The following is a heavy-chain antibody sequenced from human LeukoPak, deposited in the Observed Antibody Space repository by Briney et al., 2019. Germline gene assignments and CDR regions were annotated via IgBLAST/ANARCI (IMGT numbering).Heavy chain of an antibody. D-gene: IGHD5-12*01. Sequence: PGRSLRLSCAASGFTFSSYAMHWVRQAPGKGLEWVTIISYDGSNKYYADSVKGRFTISRDNSKNTLFLQMNSLRAEDTAVYYCAREARGYSGYDSSYYFDYWGQGTLVTVSS. V-gene: IGHV3-30*01. CDR2: ISYDGSNK. CDR1: GFTFSSYA. J-gene: IGHJ4*02. CDR3: AREARGYSGYDSSYYFDY.